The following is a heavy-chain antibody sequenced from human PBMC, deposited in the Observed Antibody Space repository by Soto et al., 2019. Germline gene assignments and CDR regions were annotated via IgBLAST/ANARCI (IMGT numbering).Heavy chain of an antibody. D-gene: IGHD1-1*01. V-gene: IGHV4-38-2*01. CDR3: AIGNPDWFDP. CDR1: GYSISSGLY. CDR2: IYRGGIT. J-gene: IGHJ5*02. Sequence: PSETPSLTCAVSGYSISSGLYWGWIRQPPGKGLEWIGTIYRGGITYYNPSLKSRVTISIDTSKNHFSLRLSSVAATDTAVYFCAIGNPDWFDPWGQGTLVTVSS.